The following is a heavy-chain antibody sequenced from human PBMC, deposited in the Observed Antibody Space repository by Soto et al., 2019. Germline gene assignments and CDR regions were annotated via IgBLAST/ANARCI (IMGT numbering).Heavy chain of an antibody. CDR2: MNPNSGNT. V-gene: IGHV1-8*01. J-gene: IGHJ4*02. CDR1: GYTFTSCD. Sequence: ASVKVSCKASGYTFTSCDINWVRQATGQGLEWMGWMNPNSGNTGYAQKFQGRVTMTRNTSISTAYMELSSLRSEETAVYYCALMVYAAPFDYWGQGTLVTVSS. D-gene: IGHD2-8*01. CDR3: ALMVYAAPFDY.